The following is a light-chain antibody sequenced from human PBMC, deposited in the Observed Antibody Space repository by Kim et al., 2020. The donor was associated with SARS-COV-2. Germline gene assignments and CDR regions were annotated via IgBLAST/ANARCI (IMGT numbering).Light chain of an antibody. V-gene: IGLV1-40*01. Sequence: QRVTISCTGSSANIGAVYEVHWYQQLPGTAPKLVIYANTNRPSGIPDRCSGSKSGTSASLAITGLLAADEADYYCQSYDSGLSGSVFGTGTKVTVL. J-gene: IGLJ1*01. CDR1: SANIGAVYE. CDR2: ANT. CDR3: QSYDSGLSGSV.